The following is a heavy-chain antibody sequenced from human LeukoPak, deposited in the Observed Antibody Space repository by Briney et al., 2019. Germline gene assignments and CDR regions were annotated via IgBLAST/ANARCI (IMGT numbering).Heavy chain of an antibody. V-gene: IGHV1-69*05. CDR3: SRGKGQAYHYDSSGYHDAFDI. J-gene: IGHJ3*02. D-gene: IGHD3-22*01. Sequence: ASVKVSCKASGGTFSSYAISWVRQAPGQGLEWMGGTIPIFGTANYAQKFQGRVTITTDESTSTAYMELSSLRSEDTAVYYCSRGKGQAYHYDSSGYHDAFDIWGQGTMVTVSS. CDR1: GGTFSSYA. CDR2: TIPIFGTA.